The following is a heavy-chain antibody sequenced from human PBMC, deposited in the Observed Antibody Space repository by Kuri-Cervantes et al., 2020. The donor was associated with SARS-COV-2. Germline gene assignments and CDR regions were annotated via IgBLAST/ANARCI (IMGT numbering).Heavy chain of an antibody. CDR3: ANAAYDFWSGWDV. Sequence: GESLKISCAASGFTFSSYAMSWVRQAPGKGLEWVSAISGSGGSTYYADSVKGRFTISRDNSKNTLYLQMNSLRPEDTAVYYCANAAYDFWSGWDVWGQGTTVTVSS. CDR1: GFTFSSYA. D-gene: IGHD3-3*01. CDR2: ISGSGGST. J-gene: IGHJ6*02. V-gene: IGHV3-23*01.